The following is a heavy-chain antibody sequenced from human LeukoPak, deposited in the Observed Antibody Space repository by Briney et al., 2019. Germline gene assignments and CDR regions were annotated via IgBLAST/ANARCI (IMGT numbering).Heavy chain of an antibody. CDR3: ARDGGPDAFDI. CDR2: IYSGGST. J-gene: IGHJ3*02. CDR1: GFTVSSNC. V-gene: IGHV3-66*01. Sequence: GGSLRLSCAASGFTVSSNCMSWVRQAPGKGLEWVSVIYSGGSTYYADSVKGRFTISRDNSKNTLYLQMNSLRAEDTAVYYCARDGGPDAFDIWGQGTMVTVSS. D-gene: IGHD3-16*01.